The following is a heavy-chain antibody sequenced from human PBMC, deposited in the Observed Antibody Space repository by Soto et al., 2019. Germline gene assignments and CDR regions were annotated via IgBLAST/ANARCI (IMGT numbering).Heavy chain of an antibody. CDR3: ARPERSHEFGFDY. CDR2: ISSSSSYI. J-gene: IGHJ4*02. V-gene: IGHV3-21*01. D-gene: IGHD3-10*01. Sequence: GGSLRLSCAASGFTFSSYSMNWVRQAPGKGLEWVSSISSSSSYIYYADSVKGRFTISRDNAKNSLYLQMNSLRAEDTAVYYCARPERSHEFGFDYWGQGTLVTVSS. CDR1: GFTFSSYS.